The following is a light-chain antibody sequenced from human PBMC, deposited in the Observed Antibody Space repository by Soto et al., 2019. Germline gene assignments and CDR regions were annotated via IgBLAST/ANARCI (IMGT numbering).Light chain of an antibody. V-gene: IGLV3-21*04. Sequence: SYELTQPPSVSVAPGKTATITCGGNNIGSKSVHWYQQKPGQAPVLVMYYDSDRPSGIPERFSGSNSGNTATLTISRVEAADEADYSCQVWDSSTPHPVFGGGTQLTVL. CDR3: QVWDSSTPHPV. CDR2: YDS. J-gene: IGLJ7*01. CDR1: NIGSKS.